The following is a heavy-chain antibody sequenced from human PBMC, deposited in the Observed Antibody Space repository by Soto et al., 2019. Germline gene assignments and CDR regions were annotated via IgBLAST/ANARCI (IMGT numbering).Heavy chain of an antibody. CDR1: GFTFSSYA. Sequence: LRLSCAASGFTFSSYAMYWVRQAPGKGLEWVAGISYDGSNKYYPDSVKGRFTISRDNSKNTLYLQMNSLRAEDTAVNFCARVGYHYGMDVWGQGTTVTVSS. CDR2: ISYDGSNK. V-gene: IGHV3-30-3*01. J-gene: IGHJ6*02. CDR3: ARVGYHYGMDV. D-gene: IGHD3-16*01.